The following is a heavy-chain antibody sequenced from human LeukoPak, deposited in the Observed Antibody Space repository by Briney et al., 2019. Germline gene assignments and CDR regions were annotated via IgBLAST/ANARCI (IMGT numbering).Heavy chain of an antibody. V-gene: IGHV4-59*01. Sequence: SETLSLTCTVAGGSISSYYWSWIRQPPGKGLEWIGYIYYSGSTNYNPSLKSRVTMSIDTSKNHFSLKLSSVPAADTAVYYCARVSCPSSATCYAGFDYWGQGTLVTVSS. J-gene: IGHJ4*02. D-gene: IGHD2-2*01. CDR3: ARVSCPSSATCYAGFDY. CDR1: GGSISSYY. CDR2: IYYSGST.